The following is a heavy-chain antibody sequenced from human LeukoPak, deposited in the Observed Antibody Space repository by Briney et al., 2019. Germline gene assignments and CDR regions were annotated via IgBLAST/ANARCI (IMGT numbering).Heavy chain of an antibody. CDR1: DYSLTSYW. CDR3: ARIDSLENTSLDY. CDR2: IYPGDSDI. D-gene: IGHD2-15*01. Sequence: GESLQISCKGSDYSLTSYWIGGVRRIPGKGLGWWGIIYPGDSDIRYSPSFQGQVTISADKSITTAYLQWSSLKASDTAMYYCARIDSLENTSLDYWGQGTLVTVSS. J-gene: IGHJ4*02. V-gene: IGHV5-51*01.